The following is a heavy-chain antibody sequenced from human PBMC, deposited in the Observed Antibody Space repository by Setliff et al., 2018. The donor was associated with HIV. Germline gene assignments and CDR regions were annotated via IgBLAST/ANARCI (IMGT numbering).Heavy chain of an antibody. J-gene: IGHJ5*02. D-gene: IGHD2-15*01. CDR3: AVDCCSGGSGT. CDR1: AYPFTTYD. V-gene: IGHV1-8*03. Sequence: ASVKVSCKASAYPFTTYDINWVRQATGQGLEWMGWMDPNSGNTDYAQKFQQRVTFTRDTSTGTAYMELGSLGSEDTAVYYCAVDCCSGGSGTWGQGTRVTVSS. CDR2: MDPNSGNT.